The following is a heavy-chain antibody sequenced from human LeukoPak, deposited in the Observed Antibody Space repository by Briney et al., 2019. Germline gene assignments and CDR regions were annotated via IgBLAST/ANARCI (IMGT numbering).Heavy chain of an antibody. CDR2: VYHTRST. CDR3: ARGFASGWYSRYDP. V-gene: IGHV4-61*01. J-gene: IGHJ5*02. D-gene: IGHD6-19*01. CDR1: GDPVSRGSYY. Sequence: SETLSLTCTVSGDPVSRGSYYWSWIRQPPGKELEWIGYVYHTRSTNYNPSLKSRVTISVDTSKNEFSLKMTSVTAADTAVYYCARGFASGWYSRYDPWGQGTLVTVSS.